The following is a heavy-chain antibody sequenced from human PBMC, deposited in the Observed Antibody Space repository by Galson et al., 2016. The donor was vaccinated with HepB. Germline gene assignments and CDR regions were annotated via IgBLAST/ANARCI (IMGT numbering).Heavy chain of an antibody. V-gene: IGHV3-23*01. CDR3: AKDYVDMSTGPGLRRGTYYFDY. D-gene: IGHD5-24*01. CDR1: GFTFTSYA. Sequence: SLRLSCAASGFTFTSYAMSWVRQAPGKGLEWVSGISDSGGSTYYADSVKGRFTFSRGNSKNTIYLQRNSLRAEDTAVYYCAKDYVDMSTGPGLRRGTYYFDYWGQGTLVTVSS. CDR2: ISDSGGST. J-gene: IGHJ4*02.